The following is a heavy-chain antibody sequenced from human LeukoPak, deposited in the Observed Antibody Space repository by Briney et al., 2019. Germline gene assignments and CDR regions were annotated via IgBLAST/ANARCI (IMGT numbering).Heavy chain of an antibody. V-gene: IGHV3-23*01. CDR3: ARLPTAINGYFDP. CDR2: ISGGGGST. D-gene: IGHD2-2*01. CDR1: GSTFSSYA. J-gene: IGHJ5*02. Sequence: GGSLRLSCAASGSTFSSYAMSWVRQAPGKGLEWVSTISGGGGSTYYADSVKGRFTISRDNSKNTLYLTMNSLRAEDTAVYYCARLPTAINGYFDPWGQGTLVTVSS.